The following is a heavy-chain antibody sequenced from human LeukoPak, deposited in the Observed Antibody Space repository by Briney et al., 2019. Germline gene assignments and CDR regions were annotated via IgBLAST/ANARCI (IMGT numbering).Heavy chain of an antibody. Sequence: ASVKVSCKASGYTFTGYYMHWVRQAPGQGLEWMGWTNPDNGGTNYAQKFQGRVTMTRDMSISTAYMELSRLRSDDTAVYYCARDPSNSGYDYLYYFDYWGQGTLVTVSS. J-gene: IGHJ4*02. V-gene: IGHV1-2*02. CDR1: GYTFTGYY. CDR2: TNPDNGGT. CDR3: ARDPSNSGYDYLYYFDY. D-gene: IGHD5-12*01.